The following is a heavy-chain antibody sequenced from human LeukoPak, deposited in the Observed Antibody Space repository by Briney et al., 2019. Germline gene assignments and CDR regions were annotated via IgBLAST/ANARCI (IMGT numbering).Heavy chain of an antibody. J-gene: IGHJ4*02. D-gene: IGHD2-15*01. CDR2: INSDGSST. Sequence: PGGSLRLSCAASGFTFSSYWMHWVRQAPGKGLVWVSRINSDGSSTSYADSVKGRFTISRDNAKNTLYLQMNSLRAEDTAVYYCARSSLIVVVVAAIDYWGQGTLVTVSS. CDR3: ARSSLIVVVVAAIDY. V-gene: IGHV3-74*01. CDR1: GFTFSSYW.